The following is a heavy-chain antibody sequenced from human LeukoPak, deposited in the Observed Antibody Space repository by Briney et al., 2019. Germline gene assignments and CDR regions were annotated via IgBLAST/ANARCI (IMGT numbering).Heavy chain of an antibody. Sequence: ATVMLSRKASGYTXTSSSNSWMRQAPGQGLEWMGLTSIYNSNTNYAQKLQSRVTMTTDTSTSTAYMELRSLRSDDTAVYYCARAAFGGYCSSTSCHQVTWFDPWGQGTLVTVSS. CDR1: GYTXTSSS. D-gene: IGHD2-2*01. CDR2: TSIYNSNT. J-gene: IGHJ5*02. CDR3: ARAAFGGYCSSTSCHQVTWFDP. V-gene: IGHV1-18*01.